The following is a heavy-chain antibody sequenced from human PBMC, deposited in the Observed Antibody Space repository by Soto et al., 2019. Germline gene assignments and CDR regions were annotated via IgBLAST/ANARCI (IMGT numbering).Heavy chain of an antibody. D-gene: IGHD5-12*01. CDR3: ARSVEMATITDAFDI. J-gene: IGHJ3*02. CDR1: GFTFSDYY. Sequence: GGSLRLSCAASGFTFSDYYMSWIRQAPGKGLEWVSYISSSSSYTNYADSVKGRFTISRDNAKNSLYLQMNSLRAEDTAVYYCARSVEMATITDAFDIWGQGTMVTVSS. CDR2: ISSSSSYT. V-gene: IGHV3-11*03.